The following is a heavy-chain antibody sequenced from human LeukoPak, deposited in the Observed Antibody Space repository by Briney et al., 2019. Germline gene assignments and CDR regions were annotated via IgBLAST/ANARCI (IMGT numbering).Heavy chain of an antibody. V-gene: IGHV4-59*01. J-gene: IGHJ6*03. Sequence: SETLSLTCTVSGGSISSYYLSWIRQPPGKGLEWIGYIYYSGSTNYNPSLKSRVTISVDTSKNQFSLKLSSVTAADTAVYYCARDKEYYMDVWGKGTTVTVSS. CDR3: ARDKEYYMDV. CDR1: GGSISSYY. CDR2: IYYSGST.